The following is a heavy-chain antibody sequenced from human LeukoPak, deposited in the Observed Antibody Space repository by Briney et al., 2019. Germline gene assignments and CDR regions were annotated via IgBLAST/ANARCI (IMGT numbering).Heavy chain of an antibody. CDR1: GFTFSSYW. CDR3: ARETNGGTYYNALDI. CDR2: IKTDGSST. D-gene: IGHD1-26*01. Sequence: GGSLRPSCAASGFTFSSYWMHWVRQAPGKGLVWVSHIKTDGSSTNYAESVKGRFTISRDNAKNSLYLQMNSLRAEDTAVYYCARETNGGTYYNALDIWGQGTMVTVSS. V-gene: IGHV3-74*01. J-gene: IGHJ3*02.